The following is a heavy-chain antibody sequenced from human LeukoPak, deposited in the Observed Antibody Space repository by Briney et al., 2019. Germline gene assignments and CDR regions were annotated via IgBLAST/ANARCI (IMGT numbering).Heavy chain of an antibody. CDR1: GYTFTDYY. Sequence: GATVKISCKASGYTFTDYYMHWVQQAPGKGLEWMGRVDPEDGETIYAEKFQGRVTITADTSTDTAYMELSSLRAEDTAVYYCAREGHPYGMDVWGQGTTVTVSS. V-gene: IGHV1-69-2*01. CDR2: VDPEDGET. CDR3: AREGHPYGMDV. J-gene: IGHJ6*02.